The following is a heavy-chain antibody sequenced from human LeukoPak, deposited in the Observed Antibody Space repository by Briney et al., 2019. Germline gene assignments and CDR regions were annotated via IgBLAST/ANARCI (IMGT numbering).Heavy chain of an antibody. CDR3: ATYDSSVWGSPIGEDAFDL. D-gene: IGHD3-16*01. V-gene: IGHV1-24*01. J-gene: IGHJ3*01. Sequence: GASVKVSCKVSGYTLTELSMHWVRQAPGKGLEWMGGFDPEDGETIYAQKFQGRVTMTEDTSTDTAYMELSSLRSEDTAVYYCATYDSSVWGSPIGEDAFDLWGQGTMVTVSS. CDR2: FDPEDGET. CDR1: GYTLTELS.